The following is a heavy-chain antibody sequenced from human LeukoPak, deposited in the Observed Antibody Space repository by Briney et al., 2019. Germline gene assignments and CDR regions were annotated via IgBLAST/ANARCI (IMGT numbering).Heavy chain of an antibody. CDR2: ISYDGNNK. V-gene: IGHV3-30*18. CDR3: AKPTVRLGDAFDI. J-gene: IGHJ3*02. D-gene: IGHD1-1*01. CDR1: GCTFSSCG. Sequence: PGGSLRLSCAASGCTFSSCGMHWVRQAPDKGLEWGAVISYDGNNKYYADSVKGRFTISRDNCKNTLYLKMNSLRAEDTDVYYCAKPTVRLGDAFDIWGQGTMVTVSS.